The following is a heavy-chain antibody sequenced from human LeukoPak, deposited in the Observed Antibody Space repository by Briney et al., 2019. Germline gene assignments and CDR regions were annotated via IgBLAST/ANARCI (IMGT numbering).Heavy chain of an antibody. J-gene: IGHJ4*02. CDR1: GFTFSSYS. CDR3: AKDPSG. Sequence: GGSLRLSCAASGFTFSSYSMNWVRQAPGKGLEWVSSISSSSSYIYYAGSVKGRFTISRDNSKNTLYLQMNSLRAEDTAVYYCAKDPSGWGQGTLVTVSS. CDR2: ISSSSSYI. D-gene: IGHD1-26*01. V-gene: IGHV3-21*04.